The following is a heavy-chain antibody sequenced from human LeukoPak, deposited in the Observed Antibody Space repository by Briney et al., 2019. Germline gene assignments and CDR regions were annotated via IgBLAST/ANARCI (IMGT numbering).Heavy chain of an antibody. CDR1: GYSISSVYY. J-gene: IGHJ5*02. V-gene: IGHV4-38-2*02. D-gene: IGHD2-21*01. CDR2: IFHSGST. Sequence: SETLSLTCTVSGYSISSVYYWGWIRQPPGKGLEWIGNIFHSGSTYYNASLKSRVAISLNTSKNQFSLKLSSVTAADTAVYYCARLIPPGWFDPWGQGTLVTVSS. CDR3: ARLIPPGWFDP.